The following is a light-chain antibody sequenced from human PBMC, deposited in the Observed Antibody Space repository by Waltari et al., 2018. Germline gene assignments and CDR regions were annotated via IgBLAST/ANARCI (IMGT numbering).Light chain of an antibody. CDR2: SNN. Sequence: QSVLTQPPSASGTPGQRVTISCSGSSSNIGSNTVNWYQQLPGTAPKLLIYSNNQRPSGVPDRFSGAESGTSASRAISGLQSEDEADYYCAAWDDSLVVFGGGTKLTVL. J-gene: IGLJ2*01. CDR3: AAWDDSLVV. CDR1: SSNIGSNT. V-gene: IGLV1-44*01.